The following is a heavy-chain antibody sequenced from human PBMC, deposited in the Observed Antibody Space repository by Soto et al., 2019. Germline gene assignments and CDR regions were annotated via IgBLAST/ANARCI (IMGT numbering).Heavy chain of an antibody. CDR1: GYTFTTYG. CDR2: ISTYNGNT. V-gene: IGHV1-18*04. D-gene: IGHD2-8*01. J-gene: IGHJ4*02. CDR3: VRDALDCTRCVCYTAYYFDY. Sequence: QVQLVQSGAEVKKPGASVKVSCKASGYTFTTYGISWVRQAPGQGLEWMGWISTYNGNTIYAQNLQGRVTVTTDTSTNTAYMELGSLRSDDSAVYYCVRDALDCTRCVCYTAYYFDYWGQGTLVTVSS.